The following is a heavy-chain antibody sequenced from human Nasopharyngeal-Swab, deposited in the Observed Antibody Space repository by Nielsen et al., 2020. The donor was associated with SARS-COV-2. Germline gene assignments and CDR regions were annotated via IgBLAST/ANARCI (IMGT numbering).Heavy chain of an antibody. V-gene: IGHV3-21*01. CDR3: ARDRYYYDSSGWAFDI. CDR1: GFTFSSYS. CDR2: ISSSSSYI. J-gene: IGHJ3*02. D-gene: IGHD3-22*01. Sequence: GSLRLSCAASGFTFSSYSMNWVRQAPGKGLEWVSSISSSSSYIYYADSVKGRFTISRDNAKNSLYLQMNSLRAEDTAVYYCARDRYYYDSSGWAFDIWGQGTMVTVSS.